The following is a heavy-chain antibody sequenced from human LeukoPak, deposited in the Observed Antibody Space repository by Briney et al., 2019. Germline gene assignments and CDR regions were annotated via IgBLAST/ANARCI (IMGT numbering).Heavy chain of an antibody. J-gene: IGHJ6*02. Sequence: PSETLSLTCAVYGGSFSGYYWSWIRQPPGKGLEWIGEINHSGSTNYNPSLKSRVTISVDTSKNRFSLKLSSVTAADTAVYYCARDYRVGYYYYYGTDVWGQGTTVTVSS. CDR2: INHSGST. D-gene: IGHD1-26*01. CDR3: ARDYRVGYYYYYGTDV. CDR1: GGSFSGYY. V-gene: IGHV4-34*01.